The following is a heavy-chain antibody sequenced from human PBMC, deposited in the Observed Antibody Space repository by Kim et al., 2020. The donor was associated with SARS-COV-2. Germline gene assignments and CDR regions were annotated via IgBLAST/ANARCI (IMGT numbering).Heavy chain of an antibody. CDR3: ARVTRYFDWYGLYGMDV. Sequence: ASVKVSCKASGYTFTSYAMHWVRQAPGQRLEWMGWINAGNGNTKYSQKFQGRVTITRDTSASTAYMELSSLRSEDTAVYYCARVTRYFDWYGLYGMDVWGQGTTVTVSS. J-gene: IGHJ6*02. CDR2: INAGNGNT. V-gene: IGHV1-3*01. D-gene: IGHD3-9*01. CDR1: GYTFTSYA.